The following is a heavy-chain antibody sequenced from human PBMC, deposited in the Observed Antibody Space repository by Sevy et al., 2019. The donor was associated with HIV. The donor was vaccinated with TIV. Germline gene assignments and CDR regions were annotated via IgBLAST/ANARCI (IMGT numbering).Heavy chain of an antibody. J-gene: IGHJ4*02. D-gene: IGHD5-18*01. CDR3: IRGRLLGYTAMVPDY. CDR2: MRSKPFAGTT. V-gene: IGHV3-49*04. Sequence: GGSLRLSCTTSGFTLGDYAMNWVRQAPGKGLEWVGFMRSKPFAGTTEYAASVKGRLTISTDDSEASAHLQMNSLRTEDTGVDYCIRGRLLGYTAMVPDYWGQGTLVTVSS. CDR1: GFTLGDYA.